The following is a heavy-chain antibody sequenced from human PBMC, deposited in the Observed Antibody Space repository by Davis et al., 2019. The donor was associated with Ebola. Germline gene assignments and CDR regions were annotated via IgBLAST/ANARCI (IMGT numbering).Heavy chain of an antibody. V-gene: IGHV3-23*01. CDR2: ISGSGGST. Sequence: PGGSLRLSCAASGFTFSSYGMHWVRQAPGKGLEWVSAISGSGGSTYYADSVKGRFTISRDNSKNTLYLQMNSLRAEDTAVYYCAKDASDVYYYMDVWGKGTTVTVSS. J-gene: IGHJ6*03. CDR3: AKDASDVYYYMDV. CDR1: GFTFSSYG.